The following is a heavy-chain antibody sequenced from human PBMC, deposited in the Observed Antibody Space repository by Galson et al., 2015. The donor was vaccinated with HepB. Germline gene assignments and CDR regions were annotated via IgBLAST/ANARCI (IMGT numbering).Heavy chain of an antibody. CDR3: AKGIDYYDIDSSGYYYLPDY. CDR1: GFTFSSYG. V-gene: IGHV3-30*18. J-gene: IGHJ4*02. CDR2: ISYDGSNK. D-gene: IGHD3-22*01. Sequence: SLRLSCAASGFTFSSYGMHWVRQAPGKGLEWVAVISYDGSNKYYADSVKGRFTISRDNSKNTLFLQMNSLRAEDTAVYYRAKGIDYYDIDSSGYYYLPDYWGQGTLVTVSS.